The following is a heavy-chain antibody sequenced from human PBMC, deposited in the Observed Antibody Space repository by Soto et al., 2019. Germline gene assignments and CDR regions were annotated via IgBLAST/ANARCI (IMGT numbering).Heavy chain of an antibody. CDR1: GFTFSSYA. V-gene: IGHV3-30-3*01. CDR3: ARDRTPQGMELRFILDY. J-gene: IGHJ4*02. CDR2: ISYDGSNK. D-gene: IGHD1-7*01. Sequence: PGGSLRLSCAASGFTFSSYAMHWVRQAPGKGLEWVAVISYDGSNKYYADSVKGRFTISRDNSKNTLYLQMNSLRAEDTAVYYCARDRTPQGMELRFILDYWGQGTLVTVSS.